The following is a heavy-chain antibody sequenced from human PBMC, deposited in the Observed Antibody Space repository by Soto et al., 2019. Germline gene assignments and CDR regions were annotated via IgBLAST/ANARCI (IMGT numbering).Heavy chain of an antibody. Sequence: GGSLRLSCAASGFTFSIYGMHWVRQAQGKGLEWVAVISYDGSNKYYADSVKGRFTISRDNSKNTLYLQMNSLRAEDTAVYYCAKDKVGWFGELFPTPDYWGQGTQVTVSS. V-gene: IGHV3-30*18. J-gene: IGHJ4*02. D-gene: IGHD3-10*01. CDR3: AKDKVGWFGELFPTPDY. CDR2: ISYDGSNK. CDR1: GFTFSIYG.